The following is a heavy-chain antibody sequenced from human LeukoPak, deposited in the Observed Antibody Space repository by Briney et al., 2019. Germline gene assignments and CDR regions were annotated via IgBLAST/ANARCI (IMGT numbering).Heavy chain of an antibody. CDR2: IYYSGST. V-gene: IGHV4-59*08. J-gene: IGHJ3*02. D-gene: IGHD1-14*01. CDR1: GGSISSYY. CDR3: ARRLTPDAFDI. Sequence: SETLSLTCTVSGGSISSYYWSWIRQPPVKGLEWIGYIYYSGSTNYNPSLKSRVTISVDTSKNQFSLKLSSVTAADTAVYYCARRLTPDAFDIWGQGTMVTVSS.